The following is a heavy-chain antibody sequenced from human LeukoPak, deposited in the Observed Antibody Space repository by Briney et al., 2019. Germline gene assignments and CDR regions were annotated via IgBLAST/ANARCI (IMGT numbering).Heavy chain of an antibody. J-gene: IGHJ3*02. Sequence: PGRSLRLSCAASGFTFSSYGMHWVRQAPGKGLEWVAVIWYDGSNKYYADSVKGRFTISRDNSKNTLYLQMNSLRAEDTAVYYCARDSSSSWLHAFDIWGQGTMFTLSS. CDR3: ARDSSSSWLHAFDI. CDR1: GFTFSSYG. D-gene: IGHD6-13*01. V-gene: IGHV3-33*01. CDR2: IWYDGSNK.